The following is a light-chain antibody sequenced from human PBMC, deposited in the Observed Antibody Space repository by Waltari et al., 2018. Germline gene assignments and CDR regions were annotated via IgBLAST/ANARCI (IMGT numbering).Light chain of an antibody. Sequence: QSVLTQPLSVSAAPGQRATISCSRDRHTIGNNYVSWYRQFPGTAPKLLIYENSERPSGIPGRFSGSKSGTSATLDITGLQAGDEADYYCGTWDSSLSGAVFGGGTHLTVL. CDR2: ENS. CDR3: GTWDSSLSGAV. CDR1: RHTIGNNY. V-gene: IGLV1-51*02. J-gene: IGLJ7*01.